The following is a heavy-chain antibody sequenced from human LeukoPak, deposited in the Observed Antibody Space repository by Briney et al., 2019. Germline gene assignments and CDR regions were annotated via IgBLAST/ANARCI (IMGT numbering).Heavy chain of an antibody. Sequence: GGSLRLSCAASGFNFRNYAMNWVRQAPGKGLERVSAISGSGSSTYYADSVKGRFTISRDNSKNTLYLQVNSLRAEDTAEYYCAKDGPASWGYFDYWGQGTLVTVSS. CDR2: ISGSGSST. CDR3: AKDGPASWGYFDY. CDR1: GFNFRNYA. D-gene: IGHD3-16*01. J-gene: IGHJ4*02. V-gene: IGHV3-23*01.